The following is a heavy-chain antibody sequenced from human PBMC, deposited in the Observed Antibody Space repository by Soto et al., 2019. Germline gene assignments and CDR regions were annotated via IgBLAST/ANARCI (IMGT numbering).Heavy chain of an antibody. CDR3: ARSISLYTPKDYYFDY. D-gene: IGHD1-1*01. CDR2: IYYSGST. Sequence: SSETLSLTCTVSGGSISSSSYYWGWIRQPPGKGLEWIGSIYYSGSTYYNPSLKSRVTISVDTSKNQFSLKLSSVTAADTAVYYCARSISLYTPKDYYFDYWGQGTLVTVSS. CDR1: GGSISSSSYY. J-gene: IGHJ4*02. V-gene: IGHV4-39*01.